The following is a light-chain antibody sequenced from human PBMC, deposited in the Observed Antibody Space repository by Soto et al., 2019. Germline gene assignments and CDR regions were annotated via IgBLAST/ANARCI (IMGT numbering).Light chain of an antibody. V-gene: IGLV2-18*02. J-gene: IGLJ2*01. CDR1: SSDVGNYNR. CDR2: DVY. CDR3: SSYSPFGLV. Sequence: QSALTQPASGSGYPGQSITISCTGTSSDVGNYNRVAWYQQAPGTAPKFIIYDVYNRPSGVPDRFSGSKSGNTASLTISGLQAEDEADYYCSSYSPFGLVFGVWTKLTVL.